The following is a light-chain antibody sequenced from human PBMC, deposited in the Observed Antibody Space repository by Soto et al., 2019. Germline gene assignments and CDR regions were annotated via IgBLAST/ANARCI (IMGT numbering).Light chain of an antibody. J-gene: IGKJ3*01. CDR2: DAS. CDR3: QQRSSWHSCT. CDR1: QSVSSY. Sequence: EIVLTQSPATLSLSPGERATLSCRASQSVSSYLAWYQQKPGQAPRLLIYDASNRATGIPARFSGSGSGTGFTLTISSLEPEDFAFYYCQQRSSWHSCTFGPGTKVDIK. V-gene: IGKV3-11*01.